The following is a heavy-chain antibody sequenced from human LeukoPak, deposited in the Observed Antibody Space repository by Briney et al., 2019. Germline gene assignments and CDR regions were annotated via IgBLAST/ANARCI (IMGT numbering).Heavy chain of an antibody. CDR3: ARAGVWDYNDSSGYHNGAFDI. V-gene: IGHV1-2*02. J-gene: IGHJ3*02. CDR1: GYTFTDYC. Sequence: GASVKVSCKASGYTFTDYCMHWVRQAPGQGLEWMGWINPDSGGTNYAQRFQGRVTMTRDTSISTAYMELSRLRSDDTAFYYCARAGVWDYNDSSGYHNGAFDIWGQGTMVTVSS. CDR2: INPDSGGT. D-gene: IGHD3-22*01.